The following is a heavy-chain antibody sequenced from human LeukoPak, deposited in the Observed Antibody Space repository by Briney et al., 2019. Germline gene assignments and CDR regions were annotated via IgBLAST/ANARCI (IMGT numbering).Heavy chain of an antibody. D-gene: IGHD4-11*01. Sequence: GGSLRLSCAASGFTFSSHAMIWVRQAPGKGLEWVSPISATGHNTYYADSVKGRFTISRDNSKNTLYLQMNSLRADDTAVYYWARFDYNRYVAYWGQGTLVTVSS. J-gene: IGHJ4*02. CDR1: GFTFSSHA. CDR2: ISATGHNT. CDR3: ARFDYNRYVAY. V-gene: IGHV3-23*01.